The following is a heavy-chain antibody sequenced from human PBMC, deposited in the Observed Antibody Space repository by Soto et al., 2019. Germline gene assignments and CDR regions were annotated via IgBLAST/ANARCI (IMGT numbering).Heavy chain of an antibody. CDR2: INPNSGGT. Sequence: ASVKVSCKASGYTFTGYYMHWVRQAPGQGLEWMGWINPNSGGTNYAQKFQGWVTMTRDTSISTAYMELSRLRSDDTAVYYCARASISGIVVVVADPTKGDAFDIWG. V-gene: IGHV1-2*04. CDR1: GYTFTGYY. CDR3: ARASISGIVVVVADPTKGDAFDI. J-gene: IGHJ3*02. D-gene: IGHD2-15*01.